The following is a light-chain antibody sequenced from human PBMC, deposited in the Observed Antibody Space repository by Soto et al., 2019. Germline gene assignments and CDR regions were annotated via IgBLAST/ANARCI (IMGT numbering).Light chain of an antibody. CDR1: SSNGGSYKL. CDR3: CSSGGSPTDV. J-gene: IGLJ1*01. CDR2: EVN. Sequence: QAALTQPASVSGSPGQSITISCTGTSSNGGSYKLVSWYQQHPGKAPKLMIFEVNTRPSGVSNRFSGSTSGNTASLTISGLKVEDEADYYCCSSGGSPTDVFGTGTKVTVL. V-gene: IGLV2-23*02.